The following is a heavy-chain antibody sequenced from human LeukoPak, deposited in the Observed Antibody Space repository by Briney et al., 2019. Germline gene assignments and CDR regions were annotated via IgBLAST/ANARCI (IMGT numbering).Heavy chain of an antibody. CDR1: GYSFTNYW. V-gene: IGHV5-51*01. Sequence: GESLKISCKGSGYSFTNYWIAWVRQMPGKGLEWMGIIYPGDSDTRYSPSFQGQVTISANKSISTAYLQWSSLKASDTAIYYCARRVNYYDRSGYYYQGAFDIWGQGTMVTVSS. CDR3: ARRVNYYDRSGYYYQGAFDI. D-gene: IGHD3-22*01. J-gene: IGHJ3*02. CDR2: IYPGDSDT.